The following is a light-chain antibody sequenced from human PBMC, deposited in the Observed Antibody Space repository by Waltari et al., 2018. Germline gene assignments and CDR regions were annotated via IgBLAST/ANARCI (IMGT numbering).Light chain of an antibody. Sequence: QSGLTQPASVSACPGQSITISCTGTSSDVGNYNLVSWYQQYPGKAPKLMVYEVTKRTSGVSVRFSGSKSGNTASLTIYGLQSEDEADYYCCSYAGLGIYVFGTGTKVTVL. J-gene: IGLJ1*01. V-gene: IGLV2-23*02. CDR3: CSYAGLGIYV. CDR2: EVT. CDR1: SSDVGNYNL.